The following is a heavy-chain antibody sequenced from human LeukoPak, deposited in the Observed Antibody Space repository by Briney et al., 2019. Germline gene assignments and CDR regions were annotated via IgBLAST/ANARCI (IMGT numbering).Heavy chain of an antibody. CDR1: RYTLTRYG. D-gene: IGHD3-22*01. CDR2: ISAYNGNT. V-gene: IGHV1-18*01. J-gene: IGHJ4*02. CDR3: AKDRTMIVVDPTREFDY. Sequence: ASVMVSCKASRYTLTRYGICCVRQAPRQGLEWMGLISAYNGNTNYVQKLQGRVSLTTDTSTSTSYMELRSRRPDDPAVYYCAKDRTMIVVDPTREFDYWGQGTLVAVSS.